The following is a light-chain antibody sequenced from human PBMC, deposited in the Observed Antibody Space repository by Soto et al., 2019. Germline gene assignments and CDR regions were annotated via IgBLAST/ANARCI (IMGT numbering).Light chain of an antibody. CDR3: QQYNNWPYT. CDR1: HSVSSN. V-gene: IGKV3-15*01. J-gene: IGKJ2*01. CDR2: AAS. Sequence: EIAMTQSPATLSVSPGERGTLSCRASHSVSSNLAWYQQKPGQAPRLLIYAASARATGIPARFSGSGSGTDFTLTISSLQSEDFAVYYCQQYNNWPYTFGQGTKVDIK.